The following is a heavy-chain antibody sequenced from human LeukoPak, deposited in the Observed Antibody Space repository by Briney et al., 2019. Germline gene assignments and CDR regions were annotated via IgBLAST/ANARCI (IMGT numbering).Heavy chain of an antibody. CDR3: TRDYSGYDYNWFDP. Sequence: GGSLRLSCTASGFTFGDYAMSWVRQAPGKGLEWVGFIRSKAYGGTTEYAAPVKGRFTISRDDSKSIAYLQMNSLKTEDTAVYYCTRDYSGYDYNWFDPWGQGTLVTVSS. D-gene: IGHD5-12*01. CDR1: GFTFGDYA. J-gene: IGHJ5*02. CDR2: IRSKAYGGTT. V-gene: IGHV3-49*04.